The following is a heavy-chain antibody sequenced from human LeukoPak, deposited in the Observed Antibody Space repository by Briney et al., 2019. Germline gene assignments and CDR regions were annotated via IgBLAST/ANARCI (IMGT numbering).Heavy chain of an antibody. CDR3: ARDEEGGSLDY. Sequence: GGSLRLSCAASGFTFSSYAMHWVRQAPGKGLEWVAVISYDGSNKYYADSVKGRFTISRDNSKNTLYLQMNSLRAEDTAVYYCARDEEGGSLDYWGQGTLVTVSS. J-gene: IGHJ4*02. V-gene: IGHV3-30-3*01. CDR2: ISYDGSNK. CDR1: GFTFSSYA. D-gene: IGHD1-26*01.